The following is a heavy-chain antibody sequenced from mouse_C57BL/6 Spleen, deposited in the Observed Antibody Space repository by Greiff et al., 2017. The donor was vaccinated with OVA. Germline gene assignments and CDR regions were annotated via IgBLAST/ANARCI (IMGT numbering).Heavy chain of an antibody. J-gene: IGHJ4*01. D-gene: IGHD2-1*01. CDR3: ARSSNLLDAMDY. Sequence: VKLMESGPELVKPGASVKISCKASGYAFSSSWMNWVKQRPGKGLEWIGRIYPGDGDTNYNGKFKGKATLTADKSSSTAYMQLSSLTSEDSAVYFCARSSNLLDAMDYWGQGTSVTVSS. V-gene: IGHV1-82*01. CDR2: IYPGDGDT. CDR1: GYAFSSSW.